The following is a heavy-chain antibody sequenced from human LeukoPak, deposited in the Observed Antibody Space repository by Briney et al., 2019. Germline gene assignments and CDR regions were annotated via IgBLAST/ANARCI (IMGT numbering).Heavy chain of an antibody. Sequence: GGSLRLSCAASGFTVSSNYMSWVRQAPGKGLEWVSVIYSGGSTYYADSVTGRFTISRDNSKNTLYLQMNSLRAEDTAVYYCARSQSGRYYYGMDVWGQGTTVTVSS. CDR1: GFTVSSNY. J-gene: IGHJ6*02. CDR2: IYSGGST. V-gene: IGHV3-53*01. D-gene: IGHD1-14*01. CDR3: ARSQSGRYYYGMDV.